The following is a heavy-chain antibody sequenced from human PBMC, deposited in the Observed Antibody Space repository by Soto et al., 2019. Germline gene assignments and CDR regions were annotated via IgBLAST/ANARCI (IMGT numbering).Heavy chain of an antibody. CDR2: IYYSGST. CDR1: GGSISSGDYY. Sequence: SETLSLTCTVSGGSISSGDYYWSWIRQPPGKGLEWIGYIYYSGSTYYNPSLKSRVTISVDTSKNQFSLKLSSVTAADTAVYYCARAPSPYSTREVARGYFQHWGQGTLVTV. CDR3: ARAPSPYSTREVARGYFQH. J-gene: IGHJ1*01. D-gene: IGHD2-15*01. V-gene: IGHV4-30-4*01.